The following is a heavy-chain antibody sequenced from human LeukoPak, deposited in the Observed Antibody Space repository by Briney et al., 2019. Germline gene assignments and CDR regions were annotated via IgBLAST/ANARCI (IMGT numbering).Heavy chain of an antibody. V-gene: IGHV3-74*01. D-gene: IGHD2-15*01. CDR2: INSDGSST. CDR1: GFTFSSYW. J-gene: IGHJ4*02. Sequence: GGSLRLSCAASGFTFSSYWMHWVRQAPGKGLVWVSRINSDGSSTSYADSVKGRFTISRHNSKNTLYLQMNSLRAEDTAVYYCARVKYCSGGSCSGFDYWGQGTLVTVSS. CDR3: ARVKYCSGGSCSGFDY.